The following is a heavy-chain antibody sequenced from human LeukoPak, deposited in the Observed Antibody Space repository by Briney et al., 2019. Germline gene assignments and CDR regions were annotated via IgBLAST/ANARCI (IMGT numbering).Heavy chain of an antibody. CDR2: ISSSSSYI. D-gene: IGHD1-1*01. CDR1: GFTFSSYS. CDR3: AKSLFTSATGTGRAFHI. Sequence: GGSLRLSCAASGFTFSSYSMNWVRQAPGKGLEWVSSISSSSSYIYYADSVKGRFTISRDNAESTLFLQMNDLRVEDTAKVYCAKSLFTSATGTGRAFHIWGQGTMVSVSS. J-gene: IGHJ3*02. V-gene: IGHV3-21*04.